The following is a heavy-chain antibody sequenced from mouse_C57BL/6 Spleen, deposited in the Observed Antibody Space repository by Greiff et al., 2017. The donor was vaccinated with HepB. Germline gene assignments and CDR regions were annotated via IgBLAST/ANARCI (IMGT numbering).Heavy chain of an antibody. Sequence: EVKLVESGGGLVKPGGSLKLSCAASGFTFSDYGMHWVRQAPEKGLEWVAYISSGSSTIYYADTVKGRFTISRDNAKNTLFLQMTSLRSEDTAMYYCATPSITTVVATPFAYWGQGTLVTVSA. CDR2: ISSGSSTI. J-gene: IGHJ3*01. D-gene: IGHD1-1*01. CDR1: GFTFSDYG. CDR3: ATPSITTVVATPFAY. V-gene: IGHV5-17*01.